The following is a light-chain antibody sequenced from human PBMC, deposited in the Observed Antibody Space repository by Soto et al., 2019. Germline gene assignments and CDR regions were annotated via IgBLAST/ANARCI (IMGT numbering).Light chain of an antibody. J-gene: IGKJ3*01. CDR2: DAS. CDR1: QNVSTY. CDR3: QQRANWPPFT. Sequence: EMVLTQSPATLSLSPGDRATLSCRASQNVSTYLGWYQQKPGQAPRLLIYDASNRATGIPARFSGSGSGTDFPLTISSLEPEDFAVYYCQQRANWPPFTFGPGTKVDLK. V-gene: IGKV3-11*01.